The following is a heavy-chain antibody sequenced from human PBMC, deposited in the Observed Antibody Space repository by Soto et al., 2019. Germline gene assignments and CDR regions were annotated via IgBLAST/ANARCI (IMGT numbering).Heavy chain of an antibody. CDR2: ISAYNGNT. CDR1: GYTFTSYG. D-gene: IGHD3-3*01. V-gene: IGHV1-18*01. CDR3: ARDREKHAHDFWSGINWFDP. Sequence: GASVKVSCKASGYTFTSYGISWVRQAPGQGLEWMGWISAYNGNTNYAQKLQGRVTMTTDTSTSTAYMELRSLRSDDTAVYYCARDREKHAHDFWSGINWFDPWGQGTLVTVSS. J-gene: IGHJ5*02.